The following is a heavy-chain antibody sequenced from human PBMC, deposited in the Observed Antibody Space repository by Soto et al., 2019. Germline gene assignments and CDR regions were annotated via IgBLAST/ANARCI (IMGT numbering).Heavy chain of an antibody. V-gene: IGHV1-18*04. CDR2: ISAYNGNT. CDR1: GYTFTSYG. J-gene: IGHJ6*02. CDR3: AREVLDYRGYYYYYGMDV. Sequence: PGESLKISCKASGYTFTSYGISWVRQAPGQGLEWMGWISAYNGNTNYAQKLQGRVTMTTDTSTSTAYMELRSLRSDDTAVYYCAREVLDYRGYYYYYGMDVWGQGTTVTVSS. D-gene: IGHD4-17*01.